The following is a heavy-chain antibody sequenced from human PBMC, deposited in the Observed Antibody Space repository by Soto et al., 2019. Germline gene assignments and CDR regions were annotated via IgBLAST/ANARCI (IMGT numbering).Heavy chain of an antibody. V-gene: IGHV4-34*01. CDR2: INHSGST. Sequence: PSEPLSLTCAVYGGSFSGYYWSWIRQPPGKGLEWIGEINHSGSTNYNPSLKSRVTISVDTSKNQFSLKLSSVTAADTAVYYCARAIFGVDKDNWFEPWGQGTLVTVPS. CDR3: ARAIFGVDKDNWFEP. J-gene: IGHJ5*02. CDR1: GGSFSGYY. D-gene: IGHD3-3*01.